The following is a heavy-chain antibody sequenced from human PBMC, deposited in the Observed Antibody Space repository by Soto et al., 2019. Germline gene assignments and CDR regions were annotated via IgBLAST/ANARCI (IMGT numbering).Heavy chain of an antibody. CDR2: ISGSGGST. Sequence: PGGSLRLSCAASGFTFSSYAMSWVRQAPGKGLEWVSAISGSGGSTYYADSVKGRFTISRDNSKNTLYLQMNSLRAEDTAVYYCAKGEAARPQMLGDAFDIWGQGTMVTVSS. CDR3: AKGEAARPQMLGDAFDI. V-gene: IGHV3-23*01. J-gene: IGHJ3*02. D-gene: IGHD6-6*01. CDR1: GFTFSSYA.